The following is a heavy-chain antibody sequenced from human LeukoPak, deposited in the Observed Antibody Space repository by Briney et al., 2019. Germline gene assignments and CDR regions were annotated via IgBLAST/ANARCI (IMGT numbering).Heavy chain of an antibody. CDR3: ARDPFGDYYYYMDV. Sequence: GGSLRLSCAASGFTFSSYWMSWVRQAPGKGLEWVANIKQDGSEKYYVDSVKGRFTISRDNAKNSLHLQMNSLRAEDTAVYYCARDPFGDYYYYMDVWGKGTTVTISS. CDR2: IKQDGSEK. CDR1: GFTFSSYW. V-gene: IGHV3-7*01. J-gene: IGHJ6*03. D-gene: IGHD3-10*01.